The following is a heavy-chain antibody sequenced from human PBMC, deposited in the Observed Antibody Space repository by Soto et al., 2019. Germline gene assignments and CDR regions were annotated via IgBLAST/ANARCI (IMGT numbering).Heavy chain of an antibody. CDR2: ISSDGSNK. V-gene: IGHV3-30*18. CDR3: AKVVGVGRAVAGMDV. J-gene: IGHJ6*02. CDR1: GFTFSSYG. Sequence: QVQLVESGGGVVQPGRSLRLSCAASGFTFSSYGMHWVRQAPGKGLEWVAVISSDGSNKYYADSVKGRFTISRDNSKNTVYLQMNSLRSEDTAVYYCAKVVGVGRAVAGMDVWGQGTTVTVSS. D-gene: IGHD6-19*01.